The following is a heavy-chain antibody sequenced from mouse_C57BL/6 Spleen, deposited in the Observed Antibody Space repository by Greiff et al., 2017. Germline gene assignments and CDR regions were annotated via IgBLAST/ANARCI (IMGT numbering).Heavy chain of an antibody. Sequence: VQVVESGPGLVAPSQSLSITCTVSGFSLTSYGVHWVRQPPGKGLEWLVVIWSDGSTTYNSALKSRLSISKDNSKSQVFLKMNSLQTDDTAMYYCARQYYYGVYYAMDYWGQGTSVTVSS. V-gene: IGHV2-6-1*01. CDR3: ARQYYYGVYYAMDY. J-gene: IGHJ4*01. CDR2: IWSDGST. D-gene: IGHD1-1*01. CDR1: GFSLTSYG.